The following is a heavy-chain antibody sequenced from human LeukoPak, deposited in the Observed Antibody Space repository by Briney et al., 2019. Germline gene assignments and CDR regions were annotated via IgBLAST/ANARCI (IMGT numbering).Heavy chain of an antibody. D-gene: IGHD3-10*01. J-gene: IGHJ6*02. CDR1: GFTFSSYA. CDR2: ISYDGSNK. Sequence: PGGFLRLSCAASGFTFSSYAMHWVRQAPGKGLEWVAVISYDGSNKYYADSVKGRFTISRDNSKNTLYLQMNSLRAEDTAVYYCARDGAGRMVRELYYYYYYGMDVWGQGTTVTVSS. V-gene: IGHV3-30-3*01. CDR3: ARDGAGRMVRELYYYYYYGMDV.